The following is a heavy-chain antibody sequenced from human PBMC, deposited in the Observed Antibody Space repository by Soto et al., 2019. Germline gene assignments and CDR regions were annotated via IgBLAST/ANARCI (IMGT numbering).Heavy chain of an antibody. CDR1: GFTFNNSG. D-gene: IGHD6-19*01. CDR2: ISFDGSET. CDR3: AKDRVPGAYGHYYGMDV. J-gene: IGHJ6*02. Sequence: QVQLVESGGGVVQPGRSLRLSCAVSGFTFNNSGMHWIRQAPGKGLEWVAVISFDGSETYHADSMKGRFTISRDNSKNMLQLQMNSLRAEDTAIYYCAKDRVPGAYGHYYGMDVWGQGTTVTVSS. V-gene: IGHV3-30*18.